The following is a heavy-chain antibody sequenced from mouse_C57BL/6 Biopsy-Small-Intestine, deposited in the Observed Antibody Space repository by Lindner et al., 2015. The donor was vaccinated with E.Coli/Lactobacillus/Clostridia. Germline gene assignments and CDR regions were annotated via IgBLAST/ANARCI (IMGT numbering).Heavy chain of an antibody. CDR1: GYTFTSYT. Sequence: VQLQESGAELARPGASVKMSCKASGYTFTSYTMHWVKQRPGQGLEWIGYINPSSGYTKYNQKFKDKATLTADKSSSTAYMQLSSLTSEDSAVYYCARGGSNFDVWGTGTTVTVSS. D-gene: IGHD5-1*01. CDR2: INPSSGYT. V-gene: IGHV1-4*01. CDR3: ARGGSNFDV. J-gene: IGHJ1*03.